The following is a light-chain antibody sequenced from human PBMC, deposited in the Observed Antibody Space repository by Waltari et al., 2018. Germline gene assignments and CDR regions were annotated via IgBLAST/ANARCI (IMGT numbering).Light chain of an antibody. CDR2: TAS. CDR1: QSISNW. CDR3: QQYNTYSS. Sequence: DIQMTQSPSSLSASVGVRVTITCRASQSISNWLAWYQQKPGKAPILLIYTASILKSGVPSRCSGSGSGTQFTLTINRLQPGDFATYYCQQYNTYSSFGQGTKLEIK. J-gene: IGKJ2*01. V-gene: IGKV1-5*03.